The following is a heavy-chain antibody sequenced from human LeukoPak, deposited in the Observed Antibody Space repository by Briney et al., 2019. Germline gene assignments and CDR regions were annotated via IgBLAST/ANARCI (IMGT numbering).Heavy chain of an antibody. Sequence: SETLSLTCTVSGGSISSGNYYWSWIRQPPGKGLEWIGEINHSGSTNYNPSLKSRVTISVDTSKNQFSLKLSSVTAADTAVYYCARRGTYSSGWYPLSVPPRGYYFDYWGQGTLVTVSS. D-gene: IGHD6-19*01. J-gene: IGHJ4*02. V-gene: IGHV4-39*07. CDR3: ARRGTYSSGWYPLSVPPRGYYFDY. CDR1: GGSISSGNYY. CDR2: INHSGST.